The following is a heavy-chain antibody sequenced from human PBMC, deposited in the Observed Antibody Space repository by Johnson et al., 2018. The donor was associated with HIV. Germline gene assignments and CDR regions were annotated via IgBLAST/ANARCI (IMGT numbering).Heavy chain of an antibody. CDR1: GFTFSSYA. CDR3: ARGPSGRWLQTDAFDI. V-gene: IGHV3-30*04. J-gene: IGHJ3*02. CDR2: ISYDGSNK. D-gene: IGHD5-24*01. Sequence: QVQLVESGGGVVQPGRSLRLSCAASGFTFSSYAMHWVRQAPGKGLEWVAVISYDGSNKYYADSVKGRFTISRDNSKNTLYLQMNSPRAEDTAVYYCARGPSGRWLQTDAFDIWGQGTMVTVSS.